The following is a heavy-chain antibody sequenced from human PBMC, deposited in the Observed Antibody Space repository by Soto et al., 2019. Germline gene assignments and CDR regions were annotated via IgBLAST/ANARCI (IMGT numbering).Heavy chain of an antibody. Sequence: PSETLSLTCTVSGGSITSEGYYWSWIRQLPGKGPEWIGYIYYSGSIFYNPFLKSRASISAHSSKKQFSLKLSSVTAADTAVYYCARSRLWEQHFDSWGRGTLVTAPQ. CDR2: IYYSGSI. J-gene: IGHJ4*02. CDR1: GGSITSEGYY. V-gene: IGHV4-31*03. D-gene: IGHD1-26*01. CDR3: ARSRLWEQHFDS.